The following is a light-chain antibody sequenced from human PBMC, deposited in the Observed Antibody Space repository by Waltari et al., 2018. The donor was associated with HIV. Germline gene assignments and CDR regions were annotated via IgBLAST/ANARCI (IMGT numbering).Light chain of an antibody. Sequence: DIVMTPSPDSLVVSLGERATIACKSSQSVFRSSNSNNYLAWYQHKPGQSPKLLLYWASTREFGVPDRFSGSGSGTDFTLTINSLQAEDAAVYYCLQYYSTPSFGQGTRLEIK. CDR1: QSVFRSSNSNNY. CDR2: WAS. V-gene: IGKV4-1*01. J-gene: IGKJ5*01. CDR3: LQYYSTPS.